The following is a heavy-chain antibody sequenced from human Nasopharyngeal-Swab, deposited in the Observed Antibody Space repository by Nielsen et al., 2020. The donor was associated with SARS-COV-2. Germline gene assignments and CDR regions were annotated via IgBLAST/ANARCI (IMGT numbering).Heavy chain of an antibody. J-gene: IGHJ6*02. V-gene: IGHV4-59*01. D-gene: IGHD3-10*01. CDR1: GGSISSYY. Sequence: SETLSLTCTVSGGSISSYYWSWIRQPPGKGLEWIGYIYYSGSTNYNPSLKSRDTISVDTSKNQFSLKLSSVTAADTAVYYCARDLLWFGEFPYGMDVWGQGTTVTVSS. CDR3: ARDLLWFGEFPYGMDV. CDR2: IYYSGST.